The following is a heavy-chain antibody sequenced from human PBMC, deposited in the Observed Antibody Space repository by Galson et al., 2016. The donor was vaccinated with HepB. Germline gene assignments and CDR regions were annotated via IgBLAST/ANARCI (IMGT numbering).Heavy chain of an antibody. CDR1: GFTFSNYS. CDR2: ISSSGSPI. Sequence: SLRLSCAASGFTFSNYSMNWVRQAPGKGLEWVSYISSSGSPIYYANSVKGRFTISRDNAKNSVYLQMNSLRDEDTAVYYCARDPPRWGDYHSSGSFDHWGQGTLVTVSS. CDR3: ARDPPRWGDYHSSGSFDH. J-gene: IGHJ4*02. D-gene: IGHD3-22*01. V-gene: IGHV3-48*02.